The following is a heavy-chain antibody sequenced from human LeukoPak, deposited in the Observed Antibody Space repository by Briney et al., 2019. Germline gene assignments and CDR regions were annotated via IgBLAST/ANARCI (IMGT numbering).Heavy chain of an antibody. CDR1: GGSTSSYY. CDR3: ARYPTYYDILTGRNAFDI. D-gene: IGHD3-9*01. CDR2: IYYSGST. Sequence: SETLSLTCTVSGGSTSSYYWSWIRQPPGKGLEWIGYIYYSGSTNYNPSLKSRVTISVDTSKNQFSLKLSSVTAADTAVYYCARYPTYYDILTGRNAFDIWGQGTMVTVSS. V-gene: IGHV4-59*08. J-gene: IGHJ3*02.